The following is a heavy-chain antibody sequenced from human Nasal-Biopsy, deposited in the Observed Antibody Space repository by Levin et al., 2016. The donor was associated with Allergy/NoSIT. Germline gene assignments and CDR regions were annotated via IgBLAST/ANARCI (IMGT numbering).Heavy chain of an antibody. Sequence: GESLKISCAASGFTFSGSAIHWVRQASGKGLEWVGRIRNKANNYATAYAASVKGRFTISRDDSKNTAYLQVNSLKTEDTAVYYCTTLRLTMVRGSSGSLLAFDIWGQGTMVTVSS. CDR1: GFTFSGSA. CDR2: IRNKANNYAT. V-gene: IGHV3-73*01. D-gene: IGHD3-10*01. CDR3: TTLRLTMVRGSSGSLLAFDI. J-gene: IGHJ3*02.